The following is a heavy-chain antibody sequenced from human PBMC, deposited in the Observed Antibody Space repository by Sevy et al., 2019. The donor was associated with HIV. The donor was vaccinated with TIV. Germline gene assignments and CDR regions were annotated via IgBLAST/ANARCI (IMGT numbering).Heavy chain of an antibody. J-gene: IGHJ6*02. CDR3: AKDINRGCDGINCYPYYYYFYGLDV. D-gene: IGHD2-21*01. Sequence: GGSLRLSCAASGFSFNDHAMHWVRQVPGKGLEWVSGFSWNSRNIGCADSVKGRFTISRDNANHFLYLEMNSLRPEDTAFYYCAKDINRGCDGINCYPYYYYFYGLDVWGQGTTVTVSS. CDR1: GFSFNDHA. CDR2: FSWNSRNI. V-gene: IGHV3-9*01.